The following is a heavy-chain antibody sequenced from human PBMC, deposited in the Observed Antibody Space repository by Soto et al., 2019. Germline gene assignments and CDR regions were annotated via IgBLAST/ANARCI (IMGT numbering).Heavy chain of an antibody. Sequence: VHLVESGGGLVQPGGSLRLSCAASGFNFSNHWMHWVRQRPGEGLVWVSRITSDGKSKAYAESVKGRFAISRDNAKNTLYLPMHGLTAEDTAVYYCARESGDWHLNLFDPWGQGALVSVSS. CDR1: GFNFSNHW. V-gene: IGHV3-74*01. CDR2: ITSDGKSK. CDR3: ARESGDWHLNLFDP. J-gene: IGHJ5*02. D-gene: IGHD2-21*02.